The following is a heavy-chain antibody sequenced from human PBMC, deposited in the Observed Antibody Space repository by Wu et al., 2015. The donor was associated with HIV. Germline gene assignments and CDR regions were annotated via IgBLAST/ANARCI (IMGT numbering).Heavy chain of an antibody. CDR3: ARDQTGTTGGDY. D-gene: IGHD1-7*01. J-gene: IGHJ4*02. CDR2: INPNSGGT. Sequence: QGQLVQSGGEVKEPGTSVRVSCQASGYTFTRYFLHWVRQAPGQGLEWMGRINPNSGGTNYAQKFQGRVTMTRDTTINTAYMELRRLRSDDKAIYYCARDQTGTTGGDYWGQGTLVTVSS. V-gene: IGHV1-2*02. CDR1: GYTFTRYF.